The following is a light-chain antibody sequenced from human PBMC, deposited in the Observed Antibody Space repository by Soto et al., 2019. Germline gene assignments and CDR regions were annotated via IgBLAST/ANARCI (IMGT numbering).Light chain of an antibody. CDR3: SSCTTSSALM. CDR2: EVY. Sequence: QSVLTQPASVSGSPGRSITISCSGSSSDVGTCNFVSWYQQHPGKAPKLIIFEVYNRPSGVSDRFSGSKAGNTASLTISGLQAEDEADYYCSSCTTSSALMFGGGTKVTVL. CDR1: SSDVGTCNF. J-gene: IGLJ3*02. V-gene: IGLV2-14*01.